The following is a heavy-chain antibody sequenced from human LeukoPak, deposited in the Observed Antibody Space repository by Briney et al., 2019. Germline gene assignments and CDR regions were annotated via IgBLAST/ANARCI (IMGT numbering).Heavy chain of an antibody. CDR3: AKISGYYPFEY. J-gene: IGHJ4*02. V-gene: IGHV3-66*01. CDR1: GFTVSSNY. D-gene: IGHD3-22*01. Sequence: PGGSLRLSCAASGFTVSSNYMSWVRQAPGKGLEWVSVIYSGGSTYYADSVKGRFTISRDNSKNTLYLQMNSLRPEDTAVYYCAKISGYYPFEYWGQGTLVTVSS. CDR2: IYSGGST.